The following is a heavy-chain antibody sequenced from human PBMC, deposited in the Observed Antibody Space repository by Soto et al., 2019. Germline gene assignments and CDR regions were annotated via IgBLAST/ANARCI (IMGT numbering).Heavy chain of an antibody. D-gene: IGHD2-15*01. CDR1: GFTFSSYA. CDR3: AKAPRAYCSGGSCYTDY. CDR2: ISDSGGST. Sequence: GGSLRLSCAASGFTFSSYAMSWVRQAPGKGLEWVSVISDSGGSTYYADSVKGRFTISRDNSKNTLYLQMNSLRAEDTAIYYCAKAPRAYCSGGSCYTDYWGQGTLVTVSS. J-gene: IGHJ4*02. V-gene: IGHV3-23*01.